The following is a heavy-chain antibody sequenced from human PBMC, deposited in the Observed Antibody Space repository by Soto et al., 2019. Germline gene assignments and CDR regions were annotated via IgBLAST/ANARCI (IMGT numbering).Heavy chain of an antibody. Sequence: QVQLVQSGAEVKKPGASVKVSCKASGYTFTSYGISWVRQAPGQGLEWVGRISTYNVNTKYAQKVQGRVTMTTDTSTSTAYMELRSLGSDDMAVYYCARDPQYSTSSQVFDYWGQGTLVTVSS. J-gene: IGHJ4*02. CDR1: GYTFTSYG. D-gene: IGHD6-6*01. CDR3: ARDPQYSTSSQVFDY. V-gene: IGHV1-18*03. CDR2: ISTYNVNT.